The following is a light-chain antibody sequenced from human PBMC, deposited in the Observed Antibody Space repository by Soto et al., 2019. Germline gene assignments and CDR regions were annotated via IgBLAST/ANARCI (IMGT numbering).Light chain of an antibody. CDR2: AAT. Sequence: EIVMTQSPATLSVSPGEGATLSCTASESINNNLAWYQQKPGQAPRLLIYAATTRATGFPARFSGSGSGTEFTLTISSLQSEDFAVYYYQQHHKWPLTFGGGTKVDIK. CDR1: ESINNN. J-gene: IGKJ4*01. CDR3: QQHHKWPLT. V-gene: IGKV3-15*01.